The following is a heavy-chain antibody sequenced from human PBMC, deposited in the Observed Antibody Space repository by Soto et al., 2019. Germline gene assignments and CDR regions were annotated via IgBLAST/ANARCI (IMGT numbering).Heavy chain of an antibody. V-gene: IGHV3-23*01. Sequence: EVQLLESGGGLVQPGGSLRLSCAASGFTFSSYAMSWVSQAPGKGLEWVSAISGSGGSTYYADSVKGRFTISRDNSKNTLNLKMDSLSAEDTAVYYFAKGRRRGAALLVVFDYWGQGTLVTVSS. D-gene: IGHD1-26*01. CDR3: AKGRRRGAALLVVFDY. CDR2: ISGSGGST. CDR1: GFTFSSYA. J-gene: IGHJ4*02.